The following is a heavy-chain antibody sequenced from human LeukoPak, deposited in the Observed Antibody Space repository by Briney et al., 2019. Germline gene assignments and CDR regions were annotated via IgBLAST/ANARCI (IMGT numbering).Heavy chain of an antibody. CDR3: AKVSGGGLYYDGMDV. D-gene: IGHD1-14*01. Sequence: PGRSLRLSCAASGFTFSSYGMNWVRQAPGKGLEWVSVISGSGGTTYYADSVKGRFTISRDSSKNTLYLQMNSLRAEDTAVYYCAKVSGGGLYYDGMDVWGQGTTVTVSS. CDR2: ISGSGGTT. J-gene: IGHJ6*02. V-gene: IGHV3-23*01. CDR1: GFTFSSYG.